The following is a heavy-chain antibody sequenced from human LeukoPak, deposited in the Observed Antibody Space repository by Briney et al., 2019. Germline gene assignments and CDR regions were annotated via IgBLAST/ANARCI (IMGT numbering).Heavy chain of an antibody. J-gene: IGHJ4*02. D-gene: IGHD3-10*01. V-gene: IGHV4-39*01. CDR1: GGSISSSSYY. CDR3: ARRNVLLWFGEG. CDR2: IYYSGST. Sequence: PSETLSLTCTVSGGSISSSSYYWGWIRQPPGKGLEWIGSIYYSGSTYYNPSLKSRVTISVDTSKNQFSLKLSSVTAADTAVYYCARRNVLLWFGEGWGQGTLVTVSS.